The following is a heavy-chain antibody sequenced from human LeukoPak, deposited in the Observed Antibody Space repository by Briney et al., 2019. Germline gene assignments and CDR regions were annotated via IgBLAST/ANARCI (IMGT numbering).Heavy chain of an antibody. J-gene: IGHJ6*02. D-gene: IGHD3-10*01. CDR3: AKVGYGSGRVPHYYYYGMDV. Sequence: PGGSLRLSWAASGFTFSSYGMHWVRQAPGKGLEWVAFIRYDGSNKYYADSVKGRFTISRDNSKNTLYLQMNSLRAEDTAVYYCAKVGYGSGRVPHYYYYGMDVWGQGTTVTVSS. CDR1: GFTFSSYG. V-gene: IGHV3-30*02. CDR2: IRYDGSNK.